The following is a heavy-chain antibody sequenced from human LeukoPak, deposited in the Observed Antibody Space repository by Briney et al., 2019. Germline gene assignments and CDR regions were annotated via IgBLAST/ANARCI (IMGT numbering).Heavy chain of an antibody. Sequence: QSGGSLRLSCAASGFTFSSSAMNWVRQAPGKGLEWVSSISGRDANTYHADSVKGRFTISRDDSKNTLYLQMNSLRAEDTAVYYCANNFSPITMIVYWGQGTLVTVSS. CDR3: ANNFSPITMIVY. V-gene: IGHV3-23*01. CDR2: ISGRDANT. CDR1: GFTFSSSA. J-gene: IGHJ4*02. D-gene: IGHD3-22*01.